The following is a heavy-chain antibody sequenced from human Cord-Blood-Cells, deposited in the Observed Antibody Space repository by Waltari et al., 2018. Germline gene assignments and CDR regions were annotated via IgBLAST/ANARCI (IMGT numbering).Heavy chain of an antibody. CDR2: INHSGST. CDR3: ARAGSPPRFLEWLLYRRGFDY. Sequence: QVQLQQWGAGLLKPSETLSLTCAVYGGSFSVYYWSWIRQPPGKGLEWIGEINHSGSTNYNPSLKSRVTISVDTSKNQFSLKLSSVTAADTAVYYCARAGSPPRFLEWLLYRRGFDYWGQGTLVTVA. D-gene: IGHD3-3*01. V-gene: IGHV4-34*01. CDR1: GGSFSVYY. J-gene: IGHJ4*02.